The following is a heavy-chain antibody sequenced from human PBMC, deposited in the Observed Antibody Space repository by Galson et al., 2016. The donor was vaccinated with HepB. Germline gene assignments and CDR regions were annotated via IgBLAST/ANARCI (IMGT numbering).Heavy chain of an antibody. V-gene: IGHV4-31*03. CDR1: GGSLTTSYY. Sequence: TLSLTCTVSGGSLTTSYYWTWIRQFPGKALEWIGYISHSGTSYYNPSLKSRVAISIDTSRTRFSLKLNSVTAADTAVYYCARGSTSYYFHYWGQGSLVTVSS. D-gene: IGHD2-2*01. J-gene: IGHJ4*02. CDR2: ISHSGTS. CDR3: ARGSTSYYFHY.